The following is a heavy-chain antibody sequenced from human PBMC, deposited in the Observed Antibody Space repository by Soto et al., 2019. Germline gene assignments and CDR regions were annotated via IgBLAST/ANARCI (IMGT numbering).Heavy chain of an antibody. V-gene: IGHV3-30*18. CDR1: GFTFSSYG. CDR2: ISYDGSNK. Sequence: GSLRLSCAASGFTFSSYGMHWVRQAPGKGLEWVAVISYDGSNKYYADSVKGRFTISRDNSKNTLYLQMNSLRAEDTAVYYCAKDLRDLWFGELFPPYYYYGMDVWGQGTTVTVSS. CDR3: AKDLRDLWFGELFPPYYYYGMDV. J-gene: IGHJ6*02. D-gene: IGHD3-10*01.